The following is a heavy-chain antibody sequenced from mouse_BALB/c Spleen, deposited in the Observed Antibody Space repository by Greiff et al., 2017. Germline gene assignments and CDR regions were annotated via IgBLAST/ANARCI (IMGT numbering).Heavy chain of an antibody. Sequence: QVQLQQSGPGLVAPSQSLSITCTVSGFSLTSYGVHWVRQPPGKGLEWLGVIWAGGSTNYNSALMSRLSISKDNSKSQVFLKMNSLQTDDTAMYYCARDRSYYDAMDYWGQGTSVTVSS. J-gene: IGHJ4*01. CDR1: GFSLTSYG. CDR3: ARDRSYYDAMDY. V-gene: IGHV2-9*02. CDR2: IWAGGST. D-gene: IGHD2-12*01.